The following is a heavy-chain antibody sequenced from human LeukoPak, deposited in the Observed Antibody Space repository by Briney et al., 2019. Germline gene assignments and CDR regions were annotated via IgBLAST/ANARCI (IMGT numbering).Heavy chain of an antibody. CDR3: ARHGNIVATIKDY. CDR2: IYYSGST. Sequence: SETLSLTCTVSGGSISSSSYYWGWLRQPPGKGLEWLGSIYYSGSTYYNPSLKSRVTISVDTSKNQFSLKLSSVTAADTAVYYCARHGNIVATIKDYWGQGTLVTVSS. D-gene: IGHD5-12*01. CDR1: GGSISSSSYY. J-gene: IGHJ4*02. V-gene: IGHV4-39*01.